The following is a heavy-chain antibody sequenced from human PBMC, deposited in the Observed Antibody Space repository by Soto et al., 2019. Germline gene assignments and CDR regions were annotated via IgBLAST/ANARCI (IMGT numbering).Heavy chain of an antibody. CDR1: GFTFSSYA. CDR3: AKEFLDSGYPEYFDY. J-gene: IGHJ4*02. D-gene: IGHD5-12*01. CDR2: ISGSGGST. Sequence: EVQLLESGGGLVQPGGSLRLSCAASGFTFSSYAMSWVRQAPGKGLEWVSAISGSGGSTYYEDSVKGRFTISRDNSKNTLYLQMNSLRAEDTDVYYCAKEFLDSGYPEYFDYWGQGTLVTVSS. V-gene: IGHV3-23*01.